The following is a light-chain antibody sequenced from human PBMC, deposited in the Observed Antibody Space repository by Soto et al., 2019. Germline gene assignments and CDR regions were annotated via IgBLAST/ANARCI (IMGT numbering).Light chain of an antibody. CDR3: QQYNNWPPWT. J-gene: IGKJ1*01. CDR2: RAS. V-gene: IGKV3-15*01. Sequence: EIVVTQSPASLSVSLGEGATLSCRASQSVSYNVAWYQQRPGQAPRLLIYRASTRAPGIPARFSGTGSGTEFTLTITRLQSEDVAIYYCQQYNNWPPWTFGPGTKVEIK. CDR1: QSVSYN.